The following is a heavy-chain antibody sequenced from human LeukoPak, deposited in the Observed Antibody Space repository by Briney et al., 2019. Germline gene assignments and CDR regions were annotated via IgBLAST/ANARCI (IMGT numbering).Heavy chain of an antibody. J-gene: IGHJ4*02. D-gene: IGHD3-16*02. V-gene: IGHV3-23*01. CDR3: AKRGVIHFDY. CDR2: ISGSGSGGST. CDR1: GFTFSRSA. Sequence: GGSLRLSCAASGFTFSRSAMSWVRQAPGKGLEWVSTISGSGSGGSTYYADSVKGRFTISRDNSKNTLYLQMNSLRAEDMAVYYCAKRGVIHFDYWGQGTLVTVSS.